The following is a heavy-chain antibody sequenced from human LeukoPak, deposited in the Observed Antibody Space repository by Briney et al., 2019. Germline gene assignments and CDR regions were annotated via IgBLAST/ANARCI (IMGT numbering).Heavy chain of an antibody. D-gene: IGHD1-20*01. CDR3: AREWITGNYFDY. J-gene: IGHJ4*02. CDR1: GYTFTGYY. CDR2: INPNSGGT. Sequence: ASVKVSCKASGYTFTGYYMHWVRQAPGQGLEWMGWINPNSGGTNYAQEFQGRVTMTRDTSISTAYMELSRLRSDDTAVYYCAREWITGNYFDYWGQGTLVTVSS. V-gene: IGHV1-2*02.